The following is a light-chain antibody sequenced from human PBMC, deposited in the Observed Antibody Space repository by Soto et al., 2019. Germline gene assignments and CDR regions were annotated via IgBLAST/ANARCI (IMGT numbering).Light chain of an antibody. Sequence: QSVLTQPPSASGTPGQRVTISCSGSSSNIGTNSVNWYQQLPETAPKLLIYSNNQRPSGVPDRFSGSKSGTSASLAISGLQSEDEAEYYCAAWDDNLSLVVFGGGTKLTVL. V-gene: IGLV1-44*01. CDR1: SSNIGTNS. CDR3: AAWDDNLSLVV. J-gene: IGLJ2*01. CDR2: SNN.